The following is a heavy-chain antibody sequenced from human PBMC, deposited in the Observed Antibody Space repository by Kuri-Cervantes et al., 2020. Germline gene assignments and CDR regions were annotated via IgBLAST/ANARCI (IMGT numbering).Heavy chain of an antibody. V-gene: IGHV3-7*01. Sequence: ESLKISCAASGFTFSDYYMSWIRQAPGKGLEWVANLKHAGSAKDYLDSVKGRFTISRDNAKNSLYLQMNSLSAEDTAVYFCASGSGWLTPYWGQGTLVTVPS. J-gene: IGHJ4*02. CDR2: LKHAGSAK. CDR1: GFTFSDYY. CDR3: ASGSGWLTPY. D-gene: IGHD6-19*01.